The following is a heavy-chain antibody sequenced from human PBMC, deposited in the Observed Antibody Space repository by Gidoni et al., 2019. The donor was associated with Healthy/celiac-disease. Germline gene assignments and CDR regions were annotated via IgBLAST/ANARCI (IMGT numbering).Heavy chain of an antibody. V-gene: IGHV2-26*01. D-gene: IGHD5-18*01. J-gene: IGHJ5*02. Sequence: QVTLKESGPVLVKPTETLTLTCTVSGFSLSIARMGGSWIRQPPGKALEWLAHIFSNDDQSYSTSLKSRLTISKDTSKSQVVLTMTNMDPADTATYYCARIPVDTAMLSAPTNWFDPWGQGTLVTVSS. CDR2: IFSNDDQ. CDR1: GFSLSIARMG. CDR3: ARIPVDTAMLSAPTNWFDP.